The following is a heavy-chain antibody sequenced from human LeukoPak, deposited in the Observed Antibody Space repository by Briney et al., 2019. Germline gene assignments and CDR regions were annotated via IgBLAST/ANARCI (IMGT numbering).Heavy chain of an antibody. Sequence: GGSLRLSCAASGFIFSSHWMSWVRQAPGKGPEWVANINKDGSEQYYVDSMKGRFTISRDNAKNSLYLQMNSLRAEDTAVYYCAKEVDAVVTDFDYWGQGTLVTVSS. CDR3: AKEVDAVVTDFDY. CDR1: GFIFSSHW. V-gene: IGHV3-7*01. CDR2: INKDGSEQ. J-gene: IGHJ4*02. D-gene: IGHD3-16*02.